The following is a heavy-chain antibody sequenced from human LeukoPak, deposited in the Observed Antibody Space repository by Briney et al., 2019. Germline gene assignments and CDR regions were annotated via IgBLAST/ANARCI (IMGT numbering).Heavy chain of an antibody. J-gene: IGHJ4*02. Sequence: GGSLKLSCSASGFTFSRYGMHWVRQAPGKGLQLVAFVRYDGSNKYYADSVKGRFAMSRDNSKNTLYLQMNSLRAEDTAVYYCAKSRGEQLYFRDSDYWGQGTLITVAS. D-gene: IGHD1/OR15-1a*01. CDR3: AKSRGEQLYFRDSDY. CDR2: VRYDGSNK. V-gene: IGHV3-30*02. CDR1: GFTFSRYG.